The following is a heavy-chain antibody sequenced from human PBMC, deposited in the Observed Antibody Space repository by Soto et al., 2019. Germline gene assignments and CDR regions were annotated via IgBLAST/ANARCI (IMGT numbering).Heavy chain of an antibody. CDR1: GFTFSSYW. J-gene: IGHJ4*02. Sequence: GGSLRLSCAASGFTFSSYWMHWVRQAPGKGLVWVSRINSDGSSTSYADSVEGRFTISRDNAKNSLYLEMNSLRDEDTAVYYCARETSTYYYDSSAYLGFDYWGQGTLVTVSS. D-gene: IGHD3-22*01. CDR2: INSDGSST. V-gene: IGHV3-74*01. CDR3: ARETSTYYYDSSAYLGFDY.